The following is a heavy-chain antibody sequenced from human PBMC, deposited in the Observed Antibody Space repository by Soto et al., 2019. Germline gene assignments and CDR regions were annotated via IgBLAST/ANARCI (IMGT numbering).Heavy chain of an antibody. J-gene: IGHJ4*02. Sequence: QVQLVQSGAEVKKPGASVKVSCKASGFTFSKFGISWVRQAPRQGLEWMGGISGYNGNTDYAQKFQGRVTMTTDTSTSRPYLERRSLRSHDTSAFLCAKAYWSAGSCYPEYGGQGTLVTVSS. CDR3: AKAYWSAGSCYPEY. CDR1: GFTFSKFG. D-gene: IGHD2-15*01. V-gene: IGHV1-18*01. CDR2: ISGYNGNT.